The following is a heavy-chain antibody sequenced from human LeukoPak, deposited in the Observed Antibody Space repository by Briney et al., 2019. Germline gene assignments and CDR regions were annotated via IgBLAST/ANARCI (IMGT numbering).Heavy chain of an antibody. J-gene: IGHJ4*02. CDR1: GFTFSSYA. Sequence: GGSLRLSCAASGFTFSSYAMSWVRQAPGKGLEWVSAISGSGGSTYYADSAKGRFTISRDNSKNTLYLQMNSLRAEDTAVYYCAKDNDAAGNGYWGQGTLVTVSS. CDR3: AKDNDAAGNGY. D-gene: IGHD6-13*01. V-gene: IGHV3-23*01. CDR2: ISGSGGST.